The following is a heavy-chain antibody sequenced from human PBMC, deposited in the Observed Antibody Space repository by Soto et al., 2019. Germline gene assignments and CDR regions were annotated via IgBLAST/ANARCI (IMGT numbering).Heavy chain of an antibody. V-gene: IGHV4-34*01. CDR1: GGSFSGYY. J-gene: IGHJ4*02. CDR2: INHSGST. D-gene: IGHD1-1*01. CDR3: ARSAPNGSYFDY. Sequence: SETLSLTCAVYGGSFSGYYWSWIRQPPGKGLEWIGEINHSGSTNYNPSLKSRVTISVDTSKNQFSLKLSSVTAADTAVYYCARSAPNGSYFDYWGQGTLVTVSS.